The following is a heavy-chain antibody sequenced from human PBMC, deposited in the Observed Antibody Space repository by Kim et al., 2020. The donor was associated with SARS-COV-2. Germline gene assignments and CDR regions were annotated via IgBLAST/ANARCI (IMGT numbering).Heavy chain of an antibody. V-gene: IGHV4-34*01. D-gene: IGHD3-22*01. CDR1: GGSFSGYY. J-gene: IGHJ4*02. CDR3: ARGAQYYYDSSGYCFDY. Sequence: SETLSLTCAVYGGSFSGYYWSWIRQPPGKGLEWIGEINHSGSTNYNPSLKSRVTISVDTSKNQFSLKLSSVTAADTAVYYCARGAQYYYDSSGYCFDYWGQGTLVTVSS. CDR2: INHSGST.